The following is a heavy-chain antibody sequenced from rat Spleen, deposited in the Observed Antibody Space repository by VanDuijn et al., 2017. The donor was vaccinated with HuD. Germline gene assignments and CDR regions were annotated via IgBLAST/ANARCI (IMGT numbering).Heavy chain of an antibody. CDR1: GFTFTDHY. D-gene: IGHD1-12*02. V-gene: IGHV5-27*01. CDR2: ITTGGSIT. Sequence: EVRLVESGGGLVQPGRSLKLSCAASGFTFTDHYMAWVRQVPTKGLEWVAYITTGGSITYYRDSVKGRFTISRDNAKRTLNLQMDSLRSEDTATYYCTTYGGLPYYYDGSYYYYFDYWGQGVMVTVSS. CDR3: TTYGGLPYYYDGSYYYYFDY. J-gene: IGHJ2*01.